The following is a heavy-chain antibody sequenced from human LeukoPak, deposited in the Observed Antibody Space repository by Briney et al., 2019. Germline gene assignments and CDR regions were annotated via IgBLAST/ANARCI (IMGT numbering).Heavy chain of an antibody. CDR1: SRSIRRYY. CDR3: ARVKVTISWYSIDY. J-gene: IGHJ4*02. D-gene: IGHD6-13*01. Sequence: SETLSLTCTLSSRSIRRYYWSWIRQPPGKGLEWIGYIYYSGSTNYNPSLKSRVIISVDTSKNQFSLNLTSVAAADTTVYYCARVKVTISWYSIDYWGQGILVTVSS. CDR2: IYYSGST. V-gene: IGHV4-59*01.